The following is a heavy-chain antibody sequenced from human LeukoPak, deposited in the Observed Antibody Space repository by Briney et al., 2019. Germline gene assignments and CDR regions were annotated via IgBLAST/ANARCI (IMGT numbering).Heavy chain of an antibody. CDR3: ARGPRVNLYYFDY. CDR2: MSYSGST. V-gene: IGHV4-59*01. Sequence: SETLSLTCTVSGGSISSYYWSWIRQPPGKGLEWIGYMSYSGSTNYNPSLKSRVTISVDTSKNQFSLKLNSVNAADTAVYYCARGPRVNLYYFDYWGQGTLVTVSS. D-gene: IGHD1-14*01. CDR1: GGSISSYY. J-gene: IGHJ4*02.